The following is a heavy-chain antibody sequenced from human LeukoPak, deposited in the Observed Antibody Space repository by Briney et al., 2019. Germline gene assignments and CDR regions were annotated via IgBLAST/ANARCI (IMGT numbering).Heavy chain of an antibody. Sequence: PGASVKVSCKASGYTFTSYGISWVRQAPGQGLEWMGWISAYNGNTNYAQRLQGRVTMTADTSTSTAYMELRSLRSDDTAVYYCARGYYYDSSGTYAFDIWGQGTMVTVS. V-gene: IGHV1-18*01. J-gene: IGHJ3*02. D-gene: IGHD3-22*01. CDR1: GYTFTSYG. CDR3: ARGYYYDSSGTYAFDI. CDR2: ISAYNGNT.